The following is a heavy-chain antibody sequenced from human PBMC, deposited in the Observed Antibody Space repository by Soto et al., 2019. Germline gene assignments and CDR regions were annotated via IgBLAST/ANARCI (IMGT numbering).Heavy chain of an antibody. J-gene: IGHJ5*02. V-gene: IGHV4-30-4*01. Sequence: SETLSLTCTVSGASIRSTDYYWSWIRQAPGKGLEWIGYVYYTGSTYYNPSLMSRLTISVDTSKNQSSLKLTSVTAAETAVYYCVRTAREGAVAPHWFDRWGQGTQVTVSS. CDR2: VYYTGST. CDR1: GASIRSTDYY. CDR3: VRTAREGAVAPHWFDR. D-gene: IGHD2-21*02.